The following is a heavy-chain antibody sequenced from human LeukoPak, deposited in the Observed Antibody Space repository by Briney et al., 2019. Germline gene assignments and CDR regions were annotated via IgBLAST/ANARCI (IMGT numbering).Heavy chain of an antibody. D-gene: IGHD6-19*01. CDR2: IYPGGSDT. Sequence: GESLKISCKGSGYSFTSYWIGWVRQMPGKGLEWIGIIYPGGSDTRYSPSVQGPLTISAAKSISTAYLQWSGLNAAETAMYCCARPGYSSGWYGYYFEYWGQGTLVTVSS. CDR3: ARPGYSSGWYGYYFEY. V-gene: IGHV5-51*01. J-gene: IGHJ4*02. CDR1: GYSFTSYW.